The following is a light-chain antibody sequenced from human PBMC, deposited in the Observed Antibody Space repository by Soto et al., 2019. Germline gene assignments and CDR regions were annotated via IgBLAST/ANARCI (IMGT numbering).Light chain of an antibody. Sequence: EMVLPQSPGTLSLSPGERATLSSRASQSVSNNYLAWYQQKPGQAPRLLIYGASNRATGIPDRFSGSGSGTDFTLTISRLEPEDFAVYYCQQYGSSGTFGQGTKVDIK. V-gene: IGKV3-20*01. CDR3: QQYGSSGT. J-gene: IGKJ1*01. CDR1: QSVSNNY. CDR2: GAS.